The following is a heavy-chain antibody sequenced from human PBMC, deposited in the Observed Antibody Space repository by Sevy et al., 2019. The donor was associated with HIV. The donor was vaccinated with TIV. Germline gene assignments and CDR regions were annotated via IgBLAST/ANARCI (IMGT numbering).Heavy chain of an antibody. J-gene: IGHJ6*02. CDR1: GFTFDDYA. V-gene: IGHV3-43D*03. CDR3: AKDMRHFDWLSDSYYYYGMDV. CDR2: ISWDGGST. D-gene: IGHD3-9*01. Sequence: GGSLRLSCAASGFTFDDYAMHWVRQAPGKGLEWVSLISWDGGSTYYADSVKGRFTISRENSKNSLYLQMNSLRAEDTALYYCAKDMRHFDWLSDSYYYYGMDVWGQGTTVTVSS.